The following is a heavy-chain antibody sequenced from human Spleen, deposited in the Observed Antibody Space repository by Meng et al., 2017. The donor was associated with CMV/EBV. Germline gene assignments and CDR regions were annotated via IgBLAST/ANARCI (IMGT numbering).Heavy chain of an antibody. J-gene: IGHJ4*02. V-gene: IGHV4-59*01. Sequence: SETLSLTCTVSGGSITGFYWGWIRQPPGKGLEYIGYISYSGSINRSPSLKSRLTKSVDTSKDQFSLNLSSATAADTAVYFCARLREGRNWNYYDRWGQGTLVTVSS. D-gene: IGHD1-1*01. CDR3: ARLREGRNWNYYDR. CDR1: GGSITGFY. CDR2: ISYSGSI.